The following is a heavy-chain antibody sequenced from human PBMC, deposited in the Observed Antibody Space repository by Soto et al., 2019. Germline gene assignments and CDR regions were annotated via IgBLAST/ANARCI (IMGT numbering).Heavy chain of an antibody. V-gene: IGHV1-18*01. Sequence: ASVKVSCKASGYTFIDYGISWVRQAPGQGLEWVGWISAYNGITDYAQNLQDRVTMTTDTATSTAYMELRSLRPDDTAMYYCARGNYYYYGMDVWGQGTTVTVSS. CDR3: ARGNYYYYGMDV. CDR2: ISAYNGIT. CDR1: GYTFIDYG. J-gene: IGHJ6*02.